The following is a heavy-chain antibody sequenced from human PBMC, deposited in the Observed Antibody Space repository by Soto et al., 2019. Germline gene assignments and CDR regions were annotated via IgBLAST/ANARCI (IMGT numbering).Heavy chain of an antibody. D-gene: IGHD3-10*01. V-gene: IGHV4-30-4*01. CDR2: IYYSGST. CDR3: ARVGGFGATTIDY. CDR1: GGSFSGYY. Sequence: SETLSLTCAVYGGSFSGYYWSWIRQPPGKGLEWIGYIYYSGSTYYNPSLKSRVTISVDTSKNQFSLKLSSVTAADTAVYYCARVGGFGATTIDYWGQGTLVTVSS. J-gene: IGHJ4*02.